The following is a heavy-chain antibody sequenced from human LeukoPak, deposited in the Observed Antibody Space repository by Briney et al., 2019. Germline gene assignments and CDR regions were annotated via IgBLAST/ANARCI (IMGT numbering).Heavy chain of an antibody. D-gene: IGHD4-23*01. Sequence: GASVKVSCKVSGYTLTELSMHWVRQAPGKGLEWMGGFDPEDGETIYAQKFQGRVTMTEDTSTDTAYMELSSLRSEDTAVYYCATGLSTVVKTPYFDYWGQGTLVTVSS. V-gene: IGHV1-24*01. J-gene: IGHJ4*02. CDR2: FDPEDGET. CDR3: ATGLSTVVKTPYFDY. CDR1: GYTLTELS.